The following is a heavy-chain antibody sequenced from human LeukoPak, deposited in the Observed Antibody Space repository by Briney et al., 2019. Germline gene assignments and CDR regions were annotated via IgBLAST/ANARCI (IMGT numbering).Heavy chain of an antibody. J-gene: IGHJ4*02. D-gene: IGHD4-17*01. CDR3: ARGGGYGDYRVWYY. CDR1: GGSISSYY. V-gene: IGHV4-59*01. CDR2: IYYSGST. Sequence: SETLSLTCTVSGGSISSYYWSWIRQPPGKGLEWIGYIYYSGSTNYNPFLKSRVTISVDTSKNQFSLKLSSVTAADTAVYYCARGGGYGDYRVWYYWGQGTLVTVSS.